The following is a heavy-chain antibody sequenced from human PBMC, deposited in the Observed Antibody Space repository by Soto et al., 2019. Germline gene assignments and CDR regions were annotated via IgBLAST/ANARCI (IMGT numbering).Heavy chain of an antibody. CDR3: ATQVVAVAPQYTYYYYGMDV. J-gene: IGHJ6*02. V-gene: IGHV5-51*01. CDR1: GYSFTSYW. Sequence: GESLKISCKGSGYSFTSYWIGWVRQMPGKGLEWMGIIYPGDSDTRYSPSFQGQVTISADKSISTAYLQWSSLKASDTAMYYCATQVVAVAPQYTYYYYGMDVWGQGTTVTVSS. CDR2: IYPGDSDT. D-gene: IGHD6-19*01.